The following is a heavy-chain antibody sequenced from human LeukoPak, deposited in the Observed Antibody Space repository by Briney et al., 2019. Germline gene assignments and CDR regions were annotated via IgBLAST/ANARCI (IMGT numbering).Heavy chain of an antibody. CDR3: ARTYSSGWPFDY. Sequence: GGSLRLSCAASGFTFSSYWMSWVRQAPGKGLKWVANIKQDGSEKYYVDSVRGRFTISRDNAKNSLYLQMNSLRAEDTAVYYCARTYSSGWPFDYWGQGTLVTVSS. J-gene: IGHJ4*02. CDR2: IKQDGSEK. V-gene: IGHV3-7*01. D-gene: IGHD6-19*01. CDR1: GFTFSSYW.